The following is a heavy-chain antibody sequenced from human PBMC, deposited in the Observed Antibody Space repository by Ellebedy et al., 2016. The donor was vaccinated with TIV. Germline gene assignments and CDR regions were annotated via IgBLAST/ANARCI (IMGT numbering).Heavy chain of an antibody. Sequence: PGGSLRLSCAASGFTFSSYAMSWVRQAPGKGLEWVSAISGSGGSTYYADSVKGRFTISRDNSKNTLYLQMNSLRAEVTAVYYCAQGGVGATLVPFDYWGQGTLVTVSS. CDR3: AQGGVGATLVPFDY. CDR2: ISGSGGST. D-gene: IGHD1-26*01. V-gene: IGHV3-23*01. J-gene: IGHJ4*02. CDR1: GFTFSSYA.